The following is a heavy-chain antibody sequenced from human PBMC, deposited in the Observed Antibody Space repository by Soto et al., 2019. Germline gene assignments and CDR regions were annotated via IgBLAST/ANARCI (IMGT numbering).Heavy chain of an antibody. V-gene: IGHV3-30*18. CDR2: ISYDGSNK. Sequence: GGSLRLSCAASGFTFSSYGMHWVRQAPGKGLEWVAVISYDGSNKYYADSVKGRFTISRDNSKNTLYLQMNSLRAEDTAVYYCAKDAKYDSSGYYSDYYFDYWGKGTLVTVSS. CDR3: AKDAKYDSSGYYSDYYFDY. CDR1: GFTFSSYG. J-gene: IGHJ4*02. D-gene: IGHD3-22*01.